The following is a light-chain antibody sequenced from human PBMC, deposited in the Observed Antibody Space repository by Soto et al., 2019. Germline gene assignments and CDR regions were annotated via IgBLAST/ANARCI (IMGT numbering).Light chain of an antibody. J-gene: IGKJ1*01. CDR2: GAS. Sequence: EIVLTQSPGTLSLSPGESATLSCRASQSVSSNYLAWYQRKPGQAPSLLIYGASNRATGISDRFSGSGSGTGFTLTISRLEPEDFAVYFCQQYASSPWTFGQGTKVEIK. V-gene: IGKV3-20*01. CDR1: QSVSSNY. CDR3: QQYASSPWT.